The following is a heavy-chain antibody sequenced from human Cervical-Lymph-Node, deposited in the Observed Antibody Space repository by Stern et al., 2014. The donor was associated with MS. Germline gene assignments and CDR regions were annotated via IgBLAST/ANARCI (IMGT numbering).Heavy chain of an antibody. CDR1: GYTFTGHY. CDR3: ARDWGSGWFSDGFDV. Sequence: EQLVESGAEVKKSGASVTVSCKASGYTFTGHYIHWVRQAPGQGLEWMGRIDPNSGATNSAPKFQGRVTMTRDTSVSAAYMDLTRLTSDDTAIYYCARDWGSGWFSDGFDVWGHGTMVTVSS. J-gene: IGHJ3*01. CDR2: IDPNSGAT. D-gene: IGHD6-19*01. V-gene: IGHV1-2*06.